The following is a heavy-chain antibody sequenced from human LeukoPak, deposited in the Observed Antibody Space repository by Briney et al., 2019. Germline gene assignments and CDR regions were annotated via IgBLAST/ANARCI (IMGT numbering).Heavy chain of an antibody. D-gene: IGHD4-17*01. J-gene: IGHJ6*02. CDR2: IIPILGIA. CDR3: ARAGYGDAATYYYYYGMDV. V-gene: IGHV1-69*04. Sequence: ASVKVSCKASGGTFSSYAISWVLQAPGQGREWMGRIIPILGIANYAQKFQGRVTITADKSTSTAYMELSSLRSEDTAVYYCARAGYGDAATYYYYYGMDVWGQGTTVTVSS. CDR1: GGTFSSYA.